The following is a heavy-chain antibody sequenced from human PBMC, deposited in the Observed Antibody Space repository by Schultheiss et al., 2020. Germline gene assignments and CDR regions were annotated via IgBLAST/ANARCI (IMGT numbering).Heavy chain of an antibody. J-gene: IGHJ4*02. V-gene: IGHV4-59*08. CDR2: IYYSGST. D-gene: IGHD3-22*01. Sequence: SATLSLTCTVSGGSISSYYWSWIRQPPGKGLEWIGYIYYSGSTYYNPSLKSRVTISVDTSKNQFSLKLSSVTAADTAVYYCARLWRNYYDSSGYIDYWGQGTLVTVSS. CDR3: ARLWRNYYDSSGYIDY. CDR1: GGSISSYY.